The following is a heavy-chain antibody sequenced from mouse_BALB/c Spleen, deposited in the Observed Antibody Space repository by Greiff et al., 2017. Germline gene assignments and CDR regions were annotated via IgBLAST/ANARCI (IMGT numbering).Heavy chain of an antibody. CDR2: INPSNGRT. Sequence: QVQLQQSGAELVKPGASVKLSCKASGYTFTSYWMHWVKQRPGQGLEWIGEINPSNGRTNYNEKFKSKATLTVDKSSSTAYMQLSSLTSEDSAVYYCARGPGMDDWGQGTSVTVSS. J-gene: IGHJ4*01. V-gene: IGHV1S81*02. CDR1: GYTFTSYW. CDR3: ARGPGMDD.